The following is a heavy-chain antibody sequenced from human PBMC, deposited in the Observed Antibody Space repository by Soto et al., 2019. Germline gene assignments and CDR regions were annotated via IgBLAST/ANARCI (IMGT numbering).Heavy chain of an antibody. Sequence: SETLSLTCTVSGGSISSSSYYWGWIRQPPGKGLEWIGSIYYSGSTNYNPSLKSRVTISVDTSKNQFSLKLSSVTAADTAVYYCARGLGYGSGPSKRNWFDPWGQGTLVTVSS. J-gene: IGHJ5*02. D-gene: IGHD3-10*01. V-gene: IGHV4-39*07. CDR2: IYYSGST. CDR1: GGSISSSSYY. CDR3: ARGLGYGSGPSKRNWFDP.